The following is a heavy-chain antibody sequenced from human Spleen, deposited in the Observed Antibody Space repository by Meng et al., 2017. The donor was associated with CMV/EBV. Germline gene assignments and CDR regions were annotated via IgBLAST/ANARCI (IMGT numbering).Heavy chain of an antibody. V-gene: IGHV3-30*02. CDR2: IQYDGGHK. J-gene: IGHJ6*02. CDR3: ARDLDIVVVPAAPTLYYYYGMDV. CDR1: GFSFNYYS. D-gene: IGHD2-2*03. Sequence: GESLKISCAASGFSFNYYSMHWVRQAPGKGLEWVSFIQYDGGHKYDADSVKGRFTISRDNAKNSLYLQMNSLRAEDTAVYYCARDLDIVVVPAAPTLYYYYGMDVWGQGTTVTVSS.